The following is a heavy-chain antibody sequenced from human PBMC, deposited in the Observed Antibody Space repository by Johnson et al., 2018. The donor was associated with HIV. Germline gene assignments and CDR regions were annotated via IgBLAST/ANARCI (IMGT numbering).Heavy chain of an antibody. J-gene: IGHJ3*02. CDR1: GFTVSSYY. CDR3: AREMGIAAAGTLDAFDI. D-gene: IGHD6-13*01. CDR2: ISSAGTT. V-gene: IGHV3-53*01. Sequence: VQLVESGGGLVKPGGSLRLSCAASGFTVSSYYMSWIRQAPGKGLEWVSVISSAGTTYYADSVKGRFTISRDNSKNTMYLQMNSLRAEDTALYYCAREMGIAAAGTLDAFDIWGQGTMVTVSS.